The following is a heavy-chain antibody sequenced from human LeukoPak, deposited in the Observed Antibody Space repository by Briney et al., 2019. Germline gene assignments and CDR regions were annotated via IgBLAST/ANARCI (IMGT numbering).Heavy chain of an antibody. CDR1: GYSFTSYW. Sequence: GESLKISCKGSGYSFTSYWISWVRQMPGKGLEWMGRIDPSDSYTNYSPSFQGHVAISADKSISTAYLQWSSLKASDTAMYYCASSYGSGSYYKDGDYWGQGTLVTVSS. CDR3: ASSYGSGSYYKDGDY. J-gene: IGHJ4*02. V-gene: IGHV5-10-1*01. CDR2: IDPSDSYT. D-gene: IGHD3-10*01.